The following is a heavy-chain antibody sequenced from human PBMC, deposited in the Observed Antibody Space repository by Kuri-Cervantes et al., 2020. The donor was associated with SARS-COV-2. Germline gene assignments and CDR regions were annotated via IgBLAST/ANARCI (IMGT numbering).Heavy chain of an antibody. J-gene: IGHJ4*02. CDR2: IYYSGST. D-gene: IGHD2-8*01. Sequence: SETLSLTCTVSGGSISSSSYYWGWIRQPPGKGLEWIGSIYYSGSTYYNPSLKSRVTISVDTSKNQFSLRLSSVTAADTAVYYCARRRMVYATIDYWGQGTLVTVSS. V-gene: IGHV4-39*01. CDR1: GGSISSSSYY. CDR3: ARRRMVYATIDY.